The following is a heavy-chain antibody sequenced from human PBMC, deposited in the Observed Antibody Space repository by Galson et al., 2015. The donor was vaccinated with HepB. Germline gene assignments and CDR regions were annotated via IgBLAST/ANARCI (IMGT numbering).Heavy chain of an antibody. V-gene: IGHV4-4*02. Sequence: SETLSLTCAVSGGSISSSNWWSWVRQPPGKGLEWIGEIYHSGSTNYNPSLKSRVTISVDKSKNQFSLKLSSVTAADTAVYYCARDKVVVIRAFDIWGQGTMVTVSS. J-gene: IGHJ3*02. CDR3: ARDKVVVIRAFDI. CDR2: IYHSGST. D-gene: IGHD3-22*01. CDR1: GGSISSSNW.